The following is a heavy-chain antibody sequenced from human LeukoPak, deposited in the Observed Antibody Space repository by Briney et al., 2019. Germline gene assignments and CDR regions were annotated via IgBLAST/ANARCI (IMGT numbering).Heavy chain of an antibody. V-gene: IGHV3-30*18. D-gene: IGHD1-1*01. J-gene: IGHJ3*02. CDR3: AKFAYNWNAPDGFDM. Sequence: GGSLRLSCRGSRFSFGDYDMNWVRRGPGQGLEWVALISYDGSHRHYADSVKGRFTISRDNSESTLFLQMNSLKIDDTSVYFCAKFAYNWNAPDGFDMWGQGTRVIVSS. CDR2: ISYDGSHR. CDR1: RFSFGDYD.